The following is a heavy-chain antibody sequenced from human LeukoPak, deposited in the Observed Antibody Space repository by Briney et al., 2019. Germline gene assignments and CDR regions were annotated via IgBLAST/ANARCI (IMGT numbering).Heavy chain of an antibody. CDR2: NAGSSSR. V-gene: IGHV3-23*01. CDR3: AKQRGALRENYYMDV. Sequence: GGSLRLSCLASGFSFSNYAMSWVPQAPGKGLEWVSNAGSSSRLYGDSVKGRFSVSRDNSKNTLYLQMNSLRADDTAVYYCAKQRGALRENYYMDVWGKGTTVTVSS. J-gene: IGHJ6*03. CDR1: GFSFSNYA.